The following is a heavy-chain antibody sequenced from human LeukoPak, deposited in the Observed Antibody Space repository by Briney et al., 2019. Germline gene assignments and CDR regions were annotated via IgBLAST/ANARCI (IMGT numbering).Heavy chain of an antibody. Sequence: PSQTLSLTCTVSGGSISSGAYYWTWIRQHPGKGLEWIGYIYYSGSTYYNASLKSRVTISVDTSKNQFSLKLNSVTAADTAVYYCARGGVEDYVWGSYRYYFDHWGQGTLVTVSS. V-gene: IGHV4-31*03. J-gene: IGHJ4*02. CDR2: IYYSGST. CDR3: ARGGVEDYVWGSYRYYFDH. CDR1: GGSISSGAYY. D-gene: IGHD3-16*02.